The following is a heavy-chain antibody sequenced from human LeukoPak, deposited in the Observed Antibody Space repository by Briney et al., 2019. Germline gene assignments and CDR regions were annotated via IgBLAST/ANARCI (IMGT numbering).Heavy chain of an antibody. V-gene: IGHV3-48*01. CDR3: ASTGRGYSGYVFDY. D-gene: IGHD5-12*01. CDR2: ISSSSSTI. J-gene: IGHJ4*02. CDR1: GFTFSSYS. Sequence: GGSLRLSCAASGFTFSSYSMNWVRQAPGKGLEWVSYISSSSSTIYYADSVKGRFTISRDNAKNSLYLQMNSLRAEDTAVYYCASTGRGYSGYVFDYWGQGTLVTVSS.